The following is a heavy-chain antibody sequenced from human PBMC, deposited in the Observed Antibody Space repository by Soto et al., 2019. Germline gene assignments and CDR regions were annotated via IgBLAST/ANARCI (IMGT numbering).Heavy chain of an antibody. CDR2: IIPIFGTP. V-gene: IGHV1-69*06. D-gene: IGHD6-6*01. J-gene: IGHJ6*02. Sequence: QVQVVQSGAEVKNPGSSVKVSCKASGDTFTKYAFSWVRQAPGQGLEWLGGIIPIFGTPDYAQKFQGRVAIIADKSTSTVYMELSSMRAEDTAVYYCAVELLGQLVPSGYYYDAMDVWGQGTTVTGSS. CDR3: AVELLGQLVPSGYYYDAMDV. CDR1: GDTFTKYA.